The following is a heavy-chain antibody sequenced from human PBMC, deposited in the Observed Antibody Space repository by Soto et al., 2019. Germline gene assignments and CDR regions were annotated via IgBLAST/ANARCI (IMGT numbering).Heavy chain of an antibody. CDR3: ARDTYYYYSSDHLSADAFDI. J-gene: IGHJ3*02. CDR2: ISNDGSRT. D-gene: IGHD3-22*01. Sequence: EVQLVESGGGLVQPGGCLRLSCAASGFTSSSYWIHWVRQAPGKGLVWVSRISNDGSRTNYADSVKGRFTISRDNAKNTVYLQRNSLRAEDTAVYYCARDTYYYYSSDHLSADAFDIWGQGTMVTVSS. V-gene: IGHV3-74*01. CDR1: GFTSSSYW.